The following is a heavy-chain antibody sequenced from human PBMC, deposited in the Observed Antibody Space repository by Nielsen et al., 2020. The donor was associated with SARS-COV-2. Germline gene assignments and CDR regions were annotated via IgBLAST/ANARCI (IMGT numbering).Heavy chain of an antibody. CDR2: MNPNSGNT. D-gene: IGHD2-15*01. J-gene: IGHJ6*03. CDR1: GYTFTSYD. CDR3: ARGVYCSGGSCYYYHYYMDV. Sequence: ASVKVSCKASGYTFTSYDINWVRQATGQGLEWMGWMNPNSGNTGYAQKFQGRVTMTRNTSISTAYMELSSLRSEDTAVYYCARGVYCSGGSCYYYHYYMDVWGKGTTVTVSS. V-gene: IGHV1-8*01.